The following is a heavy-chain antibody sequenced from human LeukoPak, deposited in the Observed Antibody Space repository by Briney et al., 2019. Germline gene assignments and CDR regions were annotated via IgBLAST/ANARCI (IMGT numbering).Heavy chain of an antibody. Sequence: GGSLRLSCAASGFTFSSYEMNWVRQAPGKGLEWVSYISSSGSTIYYADSVKGRFTISRDNAKNPLYLQMNSLRAEDTAVYYCARVGWFEQALDYWGQGTLVTVSS. D-gene: IGHD3-10*01. V-gene: IGHV3-48*03. J-gene: IGHJ4*02. CDR3: ARVGWFEQALDY. CDR2: ISSSGSTI. CDR1: GFTFSSYE.